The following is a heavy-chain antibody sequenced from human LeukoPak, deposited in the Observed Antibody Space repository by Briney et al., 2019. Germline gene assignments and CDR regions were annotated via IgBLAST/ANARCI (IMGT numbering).Heavy chain of an antibody. V-gene: IGHV3-23*01. D-gene: IGHD1-26*01. J-gene: IGHJ4*02. Sequence: GGSLRLSCAASGFTFSGYAMSWVRQAPGKGLEWVSAISGSGGSTYYADSVKGRFTISRDNSKNTLYLQMNSLRAEDTAVYYCARKALQLPTSYFDYWGQGTLVTVSS. CDR2: ISGSGGST. CDR3: ARKALQLPTSYFDY. CDR1: GFTFSGYA.